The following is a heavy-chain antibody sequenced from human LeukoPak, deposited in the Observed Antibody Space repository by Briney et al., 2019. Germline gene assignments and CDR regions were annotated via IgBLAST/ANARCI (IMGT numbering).Heavy chain of an antibody. Sequence: PGGSLRLSCAASGFTVSSNYMSWVRQAPGKGLEWVSVIYSGGSTYYADSVKGRFTISRDNSKNTLYLQMNSLRAEGTAVYYCARVGGSSGHDAFDIWGQGTMVTVSS. J-gene: IGHJ3*02. CDR3: ARVGGSSGHDAFDI. CDR1: GFTVSSNY. CDR2: IYSGGST. V-gene: IGHV3-66*01. D-gene: IGHD6-25*01.